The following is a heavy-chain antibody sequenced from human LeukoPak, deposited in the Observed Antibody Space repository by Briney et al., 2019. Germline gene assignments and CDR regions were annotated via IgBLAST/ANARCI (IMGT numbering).Heavy chain of an antibody. V-gene: IGHV4-61*01. Sequence: SETLSLTCTVSGGSVSDNNFFWNWIRQPPGKGLEWIGYIYNSGSTNYNPSLKSRVTISVDTSKNQFSLKLSSVTAADTAVYYCARAAREMATTPDFDYWGQGTLVTVSS. D-gene: IGHD5-24*01. J-gene: IGHJ4*02. CDR1: GGSVSDNNFF. CDR3: ARAAREMATTPDFDY. CDR2: IYNSGST.